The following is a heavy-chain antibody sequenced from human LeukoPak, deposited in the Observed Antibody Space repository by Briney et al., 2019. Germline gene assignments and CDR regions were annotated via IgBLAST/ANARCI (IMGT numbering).Heavy chain of an antibody. Sequence: ASVKVSCKASGYTFTGYYMHWVRQAPGQGLEWMGWINPNSGGTNYAQKFQGRVTMTRDTSISTAYMELRSLRSDDTAVYYCARVPAARNYYYYMDVWGKGTTVTVSS. CDR3: ARVPAARNYYYYMDV. CDR2: INPNSGGT. J-gene: IGHJ6*03. D-gene: IGHD2-2*01. V-gene: IGHV1-2*02. CDR1: GYTFTGYY.